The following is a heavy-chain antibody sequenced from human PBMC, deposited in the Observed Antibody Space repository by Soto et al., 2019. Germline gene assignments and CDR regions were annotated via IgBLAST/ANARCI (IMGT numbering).Heavy chain of an antibody. CDR3: ATVSIAGCSTNTCLNWYFNL. CDR1: GFTFSSDN. V-gene: IGHV3-53*01. D-gene: IGHD2-8*01. CDR2: IYSGGNT. Sequence: XGSLRLSCTASGFTFSSDNMSWVRQAPGKGLQWVSVIYSGGNTYFTDSVKDRFTISRDNSKNTVSLQMNSLRADDTAVYFCATVSIAGCSTNTCLNWYFNLWGRGTLVTVSS. J-gene: IGHJ2*01.